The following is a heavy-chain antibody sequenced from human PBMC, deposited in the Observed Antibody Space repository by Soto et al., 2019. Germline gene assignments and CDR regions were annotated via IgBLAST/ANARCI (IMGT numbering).Heavy chain of an antibody. J-gene: IGHJ6*02. CDR3: AKDMPPEIDDFGHCMDV. CDR1: GFTFSDYG. CDR2: ISYGGTRK. V-gene: IGHV3-30*18. D-gene: IGHD3-3*01. Sequence: QVQLVESGGGVVQPGRTLRLSCGASGFTFSDYGMYWVRQAPGKGLEWVAVISYGGTRKYYADSVKGRFTISTDNSKNTLYLQMSSLRAEDTAVYYCAKDMPPEIDDFGHCMDVWGQGTTVTVSS.